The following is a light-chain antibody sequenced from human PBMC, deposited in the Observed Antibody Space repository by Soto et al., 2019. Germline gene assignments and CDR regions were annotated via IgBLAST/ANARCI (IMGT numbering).Light chain of an antibody. CDR1: QSVSSY. Sequence: EVVLTQSPVTLSFSPGERATLSCRASQSVSSYLAWYQQKPGQAPRLLIYDASNRATGIPARFSGSGSGTDFTLTISSLEPEDFAVYYCQQRSNLITFGQGTRLEIK. V-gene: IGKV3-11*01. J-gene: IGKJ5*01. CDR2: DAS. CDR3: QQRSNLIT.